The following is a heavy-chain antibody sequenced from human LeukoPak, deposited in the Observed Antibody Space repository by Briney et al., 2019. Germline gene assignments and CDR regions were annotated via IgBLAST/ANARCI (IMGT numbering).Heavy chain of an antibody. CDR1: GFTFSTYW. V-gene: IGHV3-74*01. D-gene: IGHD3-9*01. J-gene: IGHJ4*02. CDR2: VNREGTTS. Sequence: QPGGSLGLSCAASGFTFSTYWMHWVRQVPGKGLVWVSRVNREGTTSAYADSVKGRFTISRDNDKNTLYLQMNSLRVEDTAVYYCARDVDWILFDYWGQGTLVTVSS. CDR3: ARDVDWILFDY.